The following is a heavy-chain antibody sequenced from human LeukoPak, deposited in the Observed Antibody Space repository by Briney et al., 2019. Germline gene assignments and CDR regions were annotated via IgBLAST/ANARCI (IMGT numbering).Heavy chain of an antibody. V-gene: IGHV3-21*04. D-gene: IGHD4-17*01. Sequence: GGSLRLSCAASGFTFSSYSMNWVRQAPGKGLEWVSSISSSSSYIYYADSVKGRFTISRDNAKNSLYLQMNSLRAEDTAVYYCARGGTTVTEDFDYWGQGTLVTVSS. CDR1: GFTFSSYS. CDR3: ARGGTTVTEDFDY. J-gene: IGHJ4*02. CDR2: ISSSSSYI.